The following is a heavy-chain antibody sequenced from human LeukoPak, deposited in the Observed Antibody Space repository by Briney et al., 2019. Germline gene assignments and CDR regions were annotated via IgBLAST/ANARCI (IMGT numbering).Heavy chain of an antibody. CDR2: INSDGSST. CDR3: ARYQSSYCSSTSCYPNPDFDY. CDR1: GFTFSSHW. V-gene: IGHV3-74*01. D-gene: IGHD2-2*01. Sequence: GGSLRLSCAASGFTFSSHWMHWVRQAPGKGLVWVSRINSDGSSTSYADSVKGRFTISRDNAKNTLYLQMNSLRAEDTAVYYCARYQSSYCSSTSCYPNPDFDYWGQGTLVTVSS. J-gene: IGHJ4*02.